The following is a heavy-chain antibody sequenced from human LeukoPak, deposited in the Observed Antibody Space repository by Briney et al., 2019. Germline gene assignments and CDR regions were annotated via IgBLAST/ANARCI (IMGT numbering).Heavy chain of an antibody. CDR2: ISYDGSNK. V-gene: IGHV3-30*18. J-gene: IGHJ4*02. CDR1: GFTFSSYG. CDR3: AKDLVAGTEGAFDY. Sequence: PGGSLRLSCAASGFTFSSYGMHWARQAPGRGLEWVAVISYDGSNKYYADSVKGRFTISRDNSKNTLYLQMNSLRAEDTAVYYCAKDLVAGTEGAFDYWGQGTLVTVSS. D-gene: IGHD6-19*01.